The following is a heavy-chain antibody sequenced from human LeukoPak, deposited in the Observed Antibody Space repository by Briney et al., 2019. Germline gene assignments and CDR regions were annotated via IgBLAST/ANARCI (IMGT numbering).Heavy chain of an antibody. CDR1: GGSFSGYY. CDR3: AREGACSSTSCLNWFDP. D-gene: IGHD2-2*01. CDR2: INHSGST. J-gene: IGHJ5*02. V-gene: IGHV4-34*01. Sequence: SETLSLTCAVYGGSFSGYYWSWIRQPPGKGLEWIGEINHSGSTNYNPSLKGRVTISVDTSNNQFSLKLSSVTAADTAVYYCAREGACSSTSCLNWFDPWGQGTLVTVSS.